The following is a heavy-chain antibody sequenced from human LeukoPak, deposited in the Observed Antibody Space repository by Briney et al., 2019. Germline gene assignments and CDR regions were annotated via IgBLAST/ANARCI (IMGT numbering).Heavy chain of an antibody. CDR2: IYYSGST. CDR1: GGSISSYY. CDR3: ARGYYDILTGYYKRLYYFDY. D-gene: IGHD3-9*01. V-gene: IGHV4-59*01. Sequence: PSETLSLTCTVSGGSISSYYWSWIRQPPGKGLEWIGYIYYSGSTNYNPSLKSRVTISVDTSKNQFSLKLSSVTAADTAAYYCARGYYDILTGYYKRLYYFDYWGQGTLVTVSS. J-gene: IGHJ4*02.